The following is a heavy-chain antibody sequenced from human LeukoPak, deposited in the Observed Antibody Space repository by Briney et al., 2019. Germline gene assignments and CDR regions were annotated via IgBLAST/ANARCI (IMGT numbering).Heavy chain of an antibody. CDR2: IKQDGSET. CDR3: VRDRGGGMDV. J-gene: IGHJ6*04. Sequence: PGGSLRLSCAASGFTFSSYWMTWVRQAPGKCLEWVANIKQDGSETYYVDSVKGRFTISRDNAKNSVYLQMNSLRVEDTAVYYCVRDRGGGMDVWGKGITVTVSS. CDR1: GFTFSSYW. V-gene: IGHV3-7*01. D-gene: IGHD4-23*01.